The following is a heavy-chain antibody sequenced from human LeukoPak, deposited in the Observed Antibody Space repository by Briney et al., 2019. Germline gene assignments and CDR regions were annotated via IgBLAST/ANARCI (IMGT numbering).Heavy chain of an antibody. CDR2: ISAYNGNT. CDR1: GFTFNSYA. D-gene: IGHD3-3*01. J-gene: IGHJ3*02. Sequence: ASVKVSCKGFGFTFNSYAISWVRQAPGQGLEWMGWISAYNGNTNYAQKLQGRVTMTTDTSTSTAYMELRSLRSDDTAVYYCARERIDFWSGYRRNDAFDIWGQGTMVTVSS. V-gene: IGHV1-18*01. CDR3: ARERIDFWSGYRRNDAFDI.